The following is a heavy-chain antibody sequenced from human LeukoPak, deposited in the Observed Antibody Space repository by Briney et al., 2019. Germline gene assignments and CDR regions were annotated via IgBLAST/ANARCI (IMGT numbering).Heavy chain of an antibody. D-gene: IGHD3-22*01. J-gene: IGHJ4*02. CDR3: ARWEYYYDSSGYFLPYYFDY. V-gene: IGHV3-7*03. CDR2: IKQDGSEK. CDR1: GFTFSSYW. Sequence: GGSLRLSCAAPGFTFSSYWMSWVRQAPGKGLEWVANIKQDGSEKYYVDSVKGRFTISRDNAKNSLYLQMNSLRAEDTAVYYCARWEYYYDSSGYFLPYYFDYWGQGTLVTVSS.